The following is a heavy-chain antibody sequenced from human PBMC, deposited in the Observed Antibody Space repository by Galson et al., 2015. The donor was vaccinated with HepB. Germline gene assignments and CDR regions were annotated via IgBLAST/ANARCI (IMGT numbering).Heavy chain of an antibody. CDR3: AKVAILGATPHYFDY. J-gene: IGHJ4*02. Sequence: SLRLSCAASGFTFGGYGMHWVRQAPGKGLEWVGVIWYDGSNQHYADSVKGRFTTSRDSSSNTVFLLMTSLRVDDTAVYYCAKVAILGATPHYFDYLGQGTLVTVSS. CDR2: IWYDGSNQ. D-gene: IGHD3-16*01. V-gene: IGHV3-33*06. CDR1: GFTFGGYG.